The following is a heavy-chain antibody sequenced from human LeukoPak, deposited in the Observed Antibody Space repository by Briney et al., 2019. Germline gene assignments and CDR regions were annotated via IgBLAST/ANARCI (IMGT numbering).Heavy chain of an antibody. CDR2: IFHTGST. CDR3: ARHRTGSYPIDFGY. CDR1: GGSISTYY. D-gene: IGHD3-10*01. J-gene: IGHJ4*02. Sequence: SETLSLTCTISGGSISTYYWRWIRQPPVKGLEWIGHIFHTGSTNYKSSLRSRVTMSVDTSKNQFSLRLGSVTAADTAVYYCARHRTGSYPIDFGYWGQGILVTVSS. V-gene: IGHV4-59*08.